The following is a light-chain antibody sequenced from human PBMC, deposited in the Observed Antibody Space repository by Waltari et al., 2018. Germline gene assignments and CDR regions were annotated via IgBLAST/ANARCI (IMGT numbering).Light chain of an antibody. J-gene: IGLJ2*01. CDR1: TLPNQS. Sequence: SYELTQPPSVSVSPGQTARITCSGDTLPNQSDYWYQQKSGQAPVVIIYKDTERHAGIPERFSVSTSGTIVTLTISGVQAEDEADYYCQSADSSSKFQVFGGGTKLTVL. V-gene: IGLV3-25*03. CDR3: QSADSSSKFQV. CDR2: KDT.